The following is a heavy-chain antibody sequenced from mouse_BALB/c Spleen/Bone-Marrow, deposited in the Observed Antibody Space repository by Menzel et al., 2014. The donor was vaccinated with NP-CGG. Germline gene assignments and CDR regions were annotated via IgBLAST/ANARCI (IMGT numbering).Heavy chain of an antibody. J-gene: IGHJ3*01. D-gene: IGHD1-1*01. CDR1: GFNIKDTY. CDR2: IDPANGNT. CDR3: AFYYYGSSLFAY. V-gene: IGHV14-3*02. Sequence: EVQVVESGAELVKPGVSVKLSCTASGFNIKDTYMHWVKQRPEQGLEWIGRIDPANGNTKYDPKFQGKSTITADTSSNSAYLQLSSLTSEDTAVYYCAFYYYGSSLFAYWGQGTLVTVSA.